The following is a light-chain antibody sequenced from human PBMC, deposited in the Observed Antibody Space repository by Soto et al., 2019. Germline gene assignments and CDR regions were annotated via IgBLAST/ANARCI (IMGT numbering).Light chain of an antibody. V-gene: IGLV2-11*01. CDR2: DVS. CDR1: SSDVGGYNY. Sequence: QSALTQPRSASGSPGQSITLSCPGTSSDVGGYNYVSWYQQHPAKAPKLIIFDVSKRPSGVPNRFSGSKSGNTASLTISGLRAEDEADYYCCSYVGRNTYVFGTGTKLTVL. J-gene: IGLJ1*01. CDR3: CSYVGRNTYV.